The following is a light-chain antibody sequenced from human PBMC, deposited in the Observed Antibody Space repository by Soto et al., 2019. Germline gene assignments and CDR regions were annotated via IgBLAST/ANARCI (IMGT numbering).Light chain of an antibody. CDR2: SNN. CDR1: SSNIGSNT. CDR3: AAWDDSLNGWV. Sequence: QSVLTQPPSASGTPGQRVTISCSGSSSNIGSNTVNWYQHLPGTAPKLLIYSNNQRPSGVPDRFSGSQSGTSASLAISGLQSEDEADYYCAAWDDSLNGWVFGGGTQLTVL. J-gene: IGLJ3*02. V-gene: IGLV1-44*01.